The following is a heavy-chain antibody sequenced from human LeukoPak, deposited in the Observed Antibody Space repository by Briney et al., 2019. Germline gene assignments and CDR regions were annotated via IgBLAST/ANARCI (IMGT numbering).Heavy chain of an antibody. J-gene: IGHJ5*02. D-gene: IGHD2-2*01. Sequence: ASVKVSCKASGYTFTGYYMHWVRQAPGQGLEWMGWISAYSGKTNYAQKLQGRVTMTTDTSTSTAYMELRSLRSDDTAVYYCARALYCSSTSCSENWFDPWGQGTLVTVSS. CDR2: ISAYSGKT. CDR1: GYTFTGYY. V-gene: IGHV1-18*04. CDR3: ARALYCSSTSCSENWFDP.